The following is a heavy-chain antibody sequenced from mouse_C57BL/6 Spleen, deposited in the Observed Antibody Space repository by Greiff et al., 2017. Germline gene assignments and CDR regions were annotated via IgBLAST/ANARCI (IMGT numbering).Heavy chain of an antibody. Sequence: VQLKQSGPGLVQPSQSLSITCTVSGFSLTSYGVHWVRQSPGKGLEWLGVIWSGGSTDYTAAFISRLSISKDNSKSQVLFKMNSLQADDTAIYYCARDPLLLRPYWYFDVWGTGTPVTVSS. V-gene: IGHV2-2*01. CDR3: ARDPLLLRPYWYFDV. CDR1: GFSLTSYG. D-gene: IGHD1-1*01. CDR2: IWSGGST. J-gene: IGHJ1*03.